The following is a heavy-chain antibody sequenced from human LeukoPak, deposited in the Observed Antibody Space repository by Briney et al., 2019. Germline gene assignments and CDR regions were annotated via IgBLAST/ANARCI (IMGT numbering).Heavy chain of an antibody. V-gene: IGHV3-7*01. CDR1: GFSFSSYW. J-gene: IGHJ3*01. CDR2: MNSDGRAK. D-gene: IGHD2-15*01. CDR3: TCDLDRSGGL. Sequence: PGGSLRLSCAASGFSFSSYWLSWFRQAPGKGLEWVANMNSDGRAKFYEDSVRGRFTISRDNARNSLFLEMNSLRAEDTVIYYCTCDLDRSGGLWGQGTMVTVSS.